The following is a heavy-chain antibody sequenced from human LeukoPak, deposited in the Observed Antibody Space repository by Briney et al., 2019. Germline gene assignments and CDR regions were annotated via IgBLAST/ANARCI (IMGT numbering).Heavy chain of an antibody. V-gene: IGHV3-9*01. CDR1: GFTFDDYA. D-gene: IGHD6-19*01. CDR3: ASLAVEGMDV. CDR2: ISWNSGSI. Sequence: GGSLRLSCAASGFTFDDYAMHWVRQAPGKGLEWVSGISWNSGSIGYADSVKGRFTISRDNAKNSLYLQMNSLRAEDTAVYYCASLAVEGMDVWGQGTTVTVSS. J-gene: IGHJ6*02.